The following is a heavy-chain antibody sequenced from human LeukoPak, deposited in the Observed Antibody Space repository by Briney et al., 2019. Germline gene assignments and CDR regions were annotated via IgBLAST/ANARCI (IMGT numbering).Heavy chain of an antibody. J-gene: IGHJ6*02. V-gene: IGHV3-74*01. CDR1: GFTFDDYT. CDR3: AREGYYSGLDV. Sequence: PGGSLRLSCAASGFTFDDYTMHWVRQAPGKGLMWVSRINSDGSSTTYADSVKGRFTISRDNSKNTLYLQMDSLRAEDTAVYYCAREGYYSGLDVWGQGTTVTVSS. CDR2: INSDGSST.